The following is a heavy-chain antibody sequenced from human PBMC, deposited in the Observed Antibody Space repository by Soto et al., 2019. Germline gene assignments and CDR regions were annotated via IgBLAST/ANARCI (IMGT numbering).Heavy chain of an antibody. V-gene: IGHV3-23*01. CDR3: AKSKIRFSGAYYYGMDV. CDR2: ISGSGGST. D-gene: IGHD3-3*01. CDR1: GFTFSIYA. J-gene: IGHJ6*02. Sequence: WWSLGLSCAASGFTFSIYAMSWVRQAPGKGLEWVSAISGSGGSTYYADSVKGRFTISRDNSKNTLYLQMNSLRAEDTAVYYCAKSKIRFSGAYYYGMDVWGQGTTVTVSS.